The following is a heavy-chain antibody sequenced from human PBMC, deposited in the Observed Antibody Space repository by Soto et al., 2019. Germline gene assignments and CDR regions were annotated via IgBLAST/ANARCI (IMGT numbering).Heavy chain of an antibody. J-gene: IGHJ4*02. CDR3: AREEDYGSY. Sequence: GGSLRLSCAASGFTFSRNYMSWVRQAPGKGREWVSVIYSGGSTYYADSVKGRFTISRDNSKNTLYLQMNSLRAEDTAVYYCAREEDYGSYWGQGTLVTVSS. V-gene: IGHV3-66*01. D-gene: IGHD4-17*01. CDR2: IYSGGST. CDR1: GFTFSRNY.